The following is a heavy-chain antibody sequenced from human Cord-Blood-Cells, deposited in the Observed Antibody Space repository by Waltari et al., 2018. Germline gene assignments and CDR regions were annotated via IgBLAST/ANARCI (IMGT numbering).Heavy chain of an antibody. Sequence: QVQLVESGGGVVQPGRSLRLSCAASGLTFSSYAMHWVRQAPGKGLEWVAVISYDGSNKYYADSVKGRFTISRDNSKNTLYLQMNSLRAEDTAVYYCARDFGSYYYYYYGMDVWGQGTTVTVSS. CDR1: GLTFSSYA. CDR2: ISYDGSNK. J-gene: IGHJ6*02. D-gene: IGHD1-26*01. V-gene: IGHV3-30-3*01. CDR3: ARDFGSYYYYYYGMDV.